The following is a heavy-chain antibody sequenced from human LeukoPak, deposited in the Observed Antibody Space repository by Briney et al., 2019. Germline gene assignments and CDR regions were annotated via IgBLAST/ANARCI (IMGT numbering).Heavy chain of an antibody. V-gene: IGHV3-21*01. CDR3: ARSHIPHYDFWTASL. D-gene: IGHD3/OR15-3a*01. Sequence: GGSLRLSCAASGVIFSSYGMIWVRQAPEKGPEWVSSISSISTYTHYADSVKGRFTISSDSAENSLFLQMNSLRAEDTAVYYCARSHIPHYDFWTASLWGQGTLVTVSS. J-gene: IGHJ4*02. CDR2: ISSISTYT. CDR1: GVIFSSYG.